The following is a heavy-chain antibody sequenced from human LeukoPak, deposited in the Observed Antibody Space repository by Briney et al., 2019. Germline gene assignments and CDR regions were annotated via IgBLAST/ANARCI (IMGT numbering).Heavy chain of an antibody. J-gene: IGHJ3*02. V-gene: IGHV1-18*01. CDR2: ISAYNGNT. Sequence: ASVKVSCKASGYTFSSYGISWVRQAPGQGLEWMGWISAYNGNTNYARNLEGRVTMTTDTSTSTAYMELRSLKSDDAAVYHCARDSPMIVVASDAFDIWGQGTMVTVSS. CDR1: GYTFSSYG. D-gene: IGHD3-22*01. CDR3: ARDSPMIVVASDAFDI.